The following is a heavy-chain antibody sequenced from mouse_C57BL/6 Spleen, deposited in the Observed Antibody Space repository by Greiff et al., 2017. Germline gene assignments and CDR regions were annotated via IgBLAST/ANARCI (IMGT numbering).Heavy chain of an antibody. D-gene: IGHD1-1*01. CDR1: GYSITSGYD. CDR3: ARENYGSAMDY. CDR2: ISYSGST. J-gene: IGHJ4*01. V-gene: IGHV3-1*01. Sequence: EVKLVESGPGMVKPSQSLSLTCTVTGYSITSGYDWHWIRHFPGNKLEWMGYISYSGSTNYNPSLKSRISITHDTSKNHFFLKLNSVTTEDTATYYCARENYGSAMDYWGQGTSVTVSS.